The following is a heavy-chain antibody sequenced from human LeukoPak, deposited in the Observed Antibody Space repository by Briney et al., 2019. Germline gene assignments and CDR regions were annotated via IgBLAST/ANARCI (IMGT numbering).Heavy chain of an antibody. D-gene: IGHD1-7*01. J-gene: IGHJ6*02. V-gene: IGHV3-30*18. Sequence: GRSLRLSCEASGLPFSSYGMHWVRQAPGKGLEWVALISYDGTNHYYADSVKGRFTISRDNSKNTLYLQMNSLRAEDTAMYYCAKKQCVVGTISSHGVDVWGRGTTVTVSS. CDR3: AKKQCVVGTISSHGVDV. CDR1: GLPFSSYG. CDR2: ISYDGTNH.